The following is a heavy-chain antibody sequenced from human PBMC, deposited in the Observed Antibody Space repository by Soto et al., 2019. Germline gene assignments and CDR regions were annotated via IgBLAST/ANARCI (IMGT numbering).Heavy chain of an antibody. V-gene: IGHV3-7*01. D-gene: IGHD3-10*01. J-gene: IGHJ4*02. CDR3: TRGPRPISTGTGAY. CDR2: IKEDGSER. CDR1: GFTFSNYW. Sequence: PGGSLRLSCAASGFTFSNYWMSWVRQAPGKGLEWVANIKEDGSERNYVDSVKGRFTISRDNAENSLYLQMNNLRAEDSGLYYCTRGPRPISTGTGAYWGQGTQVTVSS.